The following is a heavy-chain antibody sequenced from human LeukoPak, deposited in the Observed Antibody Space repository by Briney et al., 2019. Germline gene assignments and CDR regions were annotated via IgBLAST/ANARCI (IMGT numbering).Heavy chain of an antibody. CDR1: GGSISSYY. CDR2: IYYSGNT. J-gene: IGHJ4*02. V-gene: IGHV4-59*01. D-gene: IGHD3-3*01. CDR3: ARMGVEGTIFP. Sequence: KPSETLSLTCTVSGGSISSYYLSWIRQPPGKGLEWIGYIYYSGNTHYNPSLKSRVTLSIDTSKNQFSLKLSSVTAADTAVYYCARMGVEGTIFPWGQGTLVTVSS.